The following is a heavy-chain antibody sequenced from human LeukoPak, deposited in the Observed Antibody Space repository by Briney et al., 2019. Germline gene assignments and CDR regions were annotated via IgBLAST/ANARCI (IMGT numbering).Heavy chain of an antibody. CDR1: GGSISSSSYY. J-gene: IGHJ4*02. Sequence: PSETLSLTCSISGGSISSSSYYWGWIRQPPGKGLEWIGSFYYTGNTYYNPSLKSRVTISVDTSKNDLSLNLISVTAADTAVYYCARTAGIAVAGSRQYFDYWGQGMLVTVSS. D-gene: IGHD6-19*01. V-gene: IGHV4-39*02. CDR2: FYYTGNT. CDR3: ARTAGIAVAGSRQYFDY.